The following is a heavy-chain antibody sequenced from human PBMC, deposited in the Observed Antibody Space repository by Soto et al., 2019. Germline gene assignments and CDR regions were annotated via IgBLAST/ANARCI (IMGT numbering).Heavy chain of an antibody. V-gene: IGHV3-23*01. J-gene: IGHJ4*02. Sequence: GGSLRLSCAASGFTFSSYAMSWVRQAPGKGLEWVSAISGSGGSTYYADSVKGRFTISRDNSKNTLYLQMNSLRAEDTAVYYCAKDGVILWFGELLYWDYWGQGTVVTVSS. D-gene: IGHD3-10*01. CDR3: AKDGVILWFGELLYWDY. CDR2: ISGSGGST. CDR1: GFTFSSYA.